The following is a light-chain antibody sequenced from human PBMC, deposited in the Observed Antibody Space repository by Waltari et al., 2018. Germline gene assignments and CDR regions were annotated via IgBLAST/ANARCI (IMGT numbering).Light chain of an antibody. J-gene: IGKJ1*01. Sequence: EIVLTPSPGTLSLSVGERATASCRASASVSRALAWYQQKPGQAPTLLIYGASTSATGIPDMFSGSGSGTDFSLTISRLEPDDFAVYYCQHYLRLPVTFGQGTTVEI. CDR2: GAS. V-gene: IGKV3-20*01. CDR1: ASVSRA. CDR3: QHYLRLPVT.